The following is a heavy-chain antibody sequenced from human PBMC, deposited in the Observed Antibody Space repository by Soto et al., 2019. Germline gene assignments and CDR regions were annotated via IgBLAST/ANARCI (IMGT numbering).Heavy chain of an antibody. CDR2: IYYSGST. D-gene: IGHD3-9*01. CDR3: ARQRRIEGYYDILTGYGFDY. J-gene: IGHJ4*02. Sequence: QLQLQESGPGLVKPSETLSLTCTVSGGSISSSSYYWGWIRQPPGKGLEWIGSIYYSGSTYYNPSLKSRVTISVDTSKNQFSLKLSSVTAADTAVYYCARQRRIEGYYDILTGYGFDYWGQGTLVTVSS. V-gene: IGHV4-39*01. CDR1: GGSISSSSYY.